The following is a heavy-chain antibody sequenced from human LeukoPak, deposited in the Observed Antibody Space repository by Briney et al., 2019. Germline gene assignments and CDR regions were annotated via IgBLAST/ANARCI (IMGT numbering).Heavy chain of an antibody. J-gene: IGHJ5*02. CDR2: IIPLLGIA. V-gene: IGHV1-69*04. D-gene: IGHD1-26*01. CDR3: ARDLIVGATETAINWFDP. CDR1: GGTFSSYA. Sequence: SVKVSCKASGGTFSSYAINWVRQAPGQGLEWMGRIIPLLGIANYAQKFQDRLTITADKSTSTAYMELRSLRSDDTAVYYCARDLIVGATETAINWFDPWGQGTLVTVSS.